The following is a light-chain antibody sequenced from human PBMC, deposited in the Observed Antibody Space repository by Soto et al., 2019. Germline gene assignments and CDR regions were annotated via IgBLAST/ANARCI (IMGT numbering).Light chain of an antibody. CDR2: GAS. V-gene: IGKV3-20*01. CDR1: QSVSRNY. J-gene: IGKJ4*01. Sequence: EIVLTQSPGTLSLSPGGRATLSCSASQSVSRNYVAWYQQKPGQSPRLLIYGASNRASGIPDRFSGSASGADFTLSIARLEPEDFAMYYCQHYGSTPLTFGGGTKVEIK. CDR3: QHYGSTPLT.